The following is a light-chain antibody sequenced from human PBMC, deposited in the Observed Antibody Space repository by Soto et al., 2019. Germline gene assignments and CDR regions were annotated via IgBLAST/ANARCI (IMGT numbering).Light chain of an antibody. Sequence: DIVMTQSPDSLAVSLGERATINCKSSQSVLRSSNNKNYLAWYQQKPGKAPKLLIYAASTLQSGVPLRFSGSGSGTSFTLTISSLQPEDFATYYCQQLLSYPITFGQGTRLEIK. CDR1: QSVLRSSNNKNY. V-gene: IGKV4-1*01. J-gene: IGKJ5*01. CDR2: AAS. CDR3: QQLLSYPIT.